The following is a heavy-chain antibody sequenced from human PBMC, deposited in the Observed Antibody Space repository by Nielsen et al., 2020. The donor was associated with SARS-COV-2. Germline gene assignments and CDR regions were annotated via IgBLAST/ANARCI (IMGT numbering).Heavy chain of an antibody. V-gene: IGHV4-34*01. CDR3: ARGRMDSDY. D-gene: IGHD2-2*03. J-gene: IGHJ4*02. CDR1: GGSFSVYY. Sequence: SETLSLTCAVYGGSFSVYYWSWIRQPPGKGLEWIGEINHSGSTNYNPSLKSRVTISVDTSKNQFSLKLSSVTAADTAVYYCARGRMDSDYWGQGTLVTVSS. CDR2: INHSGST.